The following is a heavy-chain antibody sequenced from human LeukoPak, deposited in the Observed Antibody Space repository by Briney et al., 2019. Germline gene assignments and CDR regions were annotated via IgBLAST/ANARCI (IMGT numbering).Heavy chain of an antibody. CDR3: ARADRRYYYDSSTLGAFDI. J-gene: IGHJ3*02. CDR2: ISSSSSYI. D-gene: IGHD3-22*01. CDR1: GFTFSSYS. V-gene: IGHV3-21*01. Sequence: GGSLRLSCAASGFTFSSYSMNWVRQAPGKGLERVSSISSSSSYIYYADSVKGRFTISRDSAKISLYLQMNSLRAEDTAVYYCARADRRYYYDSSTLGAFDIWGQGTMVTVSS.